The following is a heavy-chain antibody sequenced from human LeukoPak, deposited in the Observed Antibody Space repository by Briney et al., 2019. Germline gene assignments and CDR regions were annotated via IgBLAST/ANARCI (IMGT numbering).Heavy chain of an antibody. CDR3: AKGVYGYADYALLDY. J-gene: IGHJ4*02. CDR1: GFMFNSYA. CDR2: ISGSGGST. Sequence: GGSLRLSCAASGFMFNSYAMSWVRQAPGKGLEWVSAISGSGGSTYYADSVKGRFTISRDSSKNTLYLLMSSLRAEDTAVYYCAKGVYGYADYALLDYWGQGTLVTVSS. V-gene: IGHV3-23*01. D-gene: IGHD2-2*01.